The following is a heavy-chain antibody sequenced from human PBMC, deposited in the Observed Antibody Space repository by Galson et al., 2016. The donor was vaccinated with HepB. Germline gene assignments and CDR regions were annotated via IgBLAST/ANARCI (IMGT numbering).Heavy chain of an antibody. Sequence: QSGAEVKKPGESLKISCKGSGYTFTSYWIGWVRQTPGKGLECMGIIYPADSDIRYSPSFQGQVTISVDKSINTAYLQWSGLKASDTAMYYCASPYYDTSPWRLKGFDLWGQGTMVTVSS. CDR2: IYPADSDI. D-gene: IGHD3-22*01. J-gene: IGHJ3*01. CDR1: GYTFTSYW. V-gene: IGHV5-51*01. CDR3: ASPYYDTSPWRLKGFDL.